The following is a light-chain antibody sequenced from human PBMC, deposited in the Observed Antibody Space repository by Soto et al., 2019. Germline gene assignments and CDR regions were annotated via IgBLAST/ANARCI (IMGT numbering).Light chain of an antibody. CDR1: NSKIARRD. CDR2: GNN. Sequence: QAVVTPAPSASGTPGQRVTISCSGSNSKIARRDVYWFQQLPGTAPKLLYGNNLRPSGGPDRFSVSNSGTSASLDISGLRSADEADYYWASWDDSVGGFWVFGGGTKLTVL. J-gene: IGLJ3*02. V-gene: IGLV1-47*01. CDR3: ASWDDSVGGFWV.